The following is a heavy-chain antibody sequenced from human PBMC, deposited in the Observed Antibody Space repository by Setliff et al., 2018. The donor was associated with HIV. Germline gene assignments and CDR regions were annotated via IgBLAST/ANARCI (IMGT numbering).Heavy chain of an antibody. J-gene: IGHJ4*02. Sequence: ASVKVSCKASGYTFTRYHLHWVRQAPGQGLEWVGTINPKDGATTYAQKFQGRVSVTRDSSTGTIYLELSSLRSDDTAIFYCTRVTMTSGWYVDYWGQGTLVTVSS. CDR2: INPKDGAT. CDR1: GYTFTRYH. V-gene: IGHV1-46*01. CDR3: TRVTMTSGWYVDY. D-gene: IGHD6-19*01.